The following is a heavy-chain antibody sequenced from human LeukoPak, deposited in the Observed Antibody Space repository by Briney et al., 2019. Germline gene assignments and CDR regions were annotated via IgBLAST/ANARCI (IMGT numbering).Heavy chain of an antibody. Sequence: SVKVSCKASGGTFSSYAISWVRQAPGQGLEWMGRIIPILGIANYAQKFQGRVTITADKSTSTAYMELSSLRSEDTAVYYCARDPHDYGDSEVRFDPWGQGTLVTVSS. CDR3: ARDPHDYGDSEVRFDP. CDR2: IIPILGIA. CDR1: GGTFSSYA. D-gene: IGHD4-17*01. V-gene: IGHV1-69*04. J-gene: IGHJ5*02.